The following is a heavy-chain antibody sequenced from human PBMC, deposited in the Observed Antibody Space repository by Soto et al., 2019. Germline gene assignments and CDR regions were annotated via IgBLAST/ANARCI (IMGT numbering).Heavy chain of an antibody. Sequence: GGSLRLSCAASGFIFTHHAMHWVRQASGKGLEWVAQIWYDGSHTYYTDSVKGRFTISRDNLKDMVYLQMDSLRAEDTAVYYCARDGQQLAPYAMDVWGQGTTVTVSS. CDR3: ARDGQQLAPYAMDV. J-gene: IGHJ6*02. V-gene: IGHV3-33*01. CDR1: GFIFTHHA. D-gene: IGHD1-1*01. CDR2: IWYDGSHT.